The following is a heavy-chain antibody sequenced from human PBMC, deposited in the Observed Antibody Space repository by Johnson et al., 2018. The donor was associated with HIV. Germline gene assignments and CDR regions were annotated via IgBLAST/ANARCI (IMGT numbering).Heavy chain of an antibody. J-gene: IGHJ3*02. D-gene: IGHD4-11*01. CDR1: GFIFSDYA. V-gene: IGHV3-30-3*01. Sequence: QMLLVESGGGVVQPGRSLRLSCAASGFIFSDYAMHWVRQAPSKGLEWVAVLRYDGSEKKYADSVRGRFTISRDNSKNTLYLQMNTLRAGDTAVYYCAKGWDPMTTVNTFAFDIWGQGTMVTVSS. CDR2: LRYDGSEK. CDR3: AKGWDPMTTVNTFAFDI.